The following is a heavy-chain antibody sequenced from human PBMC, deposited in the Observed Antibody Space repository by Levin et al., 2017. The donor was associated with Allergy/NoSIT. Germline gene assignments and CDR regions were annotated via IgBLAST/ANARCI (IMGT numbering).Heavy chain of an antibody. CDR3: AKQWLGRIHDPFDI. D-gene: IGHD6-19*01. V-gene: IGHV3-23*01. J-gene: IGHJ3*02. Sequence: PGGSLRLSCAASGFTFSSYAMSWVRQTPGKGLEWVSTITAGGGSTYYADSVKGRFTISRDNSKNTLYLQMNSLRAEGTAIYYCAKQWLGRIHDPFDIWGQGTMVTVSS. CDR1: GFTFSSYA. CDR2: ITAGGGST.